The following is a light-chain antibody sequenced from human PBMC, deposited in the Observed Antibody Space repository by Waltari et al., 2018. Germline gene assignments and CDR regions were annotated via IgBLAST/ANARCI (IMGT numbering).Light chain of an antibody. CDR3: QQYGSSILYT. CDR1: HSLTKGY. V-gene: IGKV3-20*01. Sequence: VLTQSPGTLSLSPGERVPLSCRASHSLTKGYLAWYQQKPGQAPRLLIYGASSRAAGIPDRFSGSGSGTDFTLTISRLEPEDFAVYYCQQYGSSILYTFGQGTKLEIK. J-gene: IGKJ2*01. CDR2: GAS.